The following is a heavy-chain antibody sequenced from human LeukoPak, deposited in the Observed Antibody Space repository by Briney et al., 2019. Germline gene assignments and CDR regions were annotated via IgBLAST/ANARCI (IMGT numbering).Heavy chain of an antibody. J-gene: IGHJ4*02. V-gene: IGHV3-23*01. CDR2: ISGSGSGGST. CDR1: GFTFSSSA. Sequence: GGTLRLSCAASGFTFSSSAMSWVRQAPGKGLEWVSNISGSGSGGSTYYADSVKGRFTISRDNSKNTLYLQMNSLRAEDTAVYYCAKSGYNRFDYWGQGTLVTVSS. D-gene: IGHD5-24*01. CDR3: AKSGYNRFDY.